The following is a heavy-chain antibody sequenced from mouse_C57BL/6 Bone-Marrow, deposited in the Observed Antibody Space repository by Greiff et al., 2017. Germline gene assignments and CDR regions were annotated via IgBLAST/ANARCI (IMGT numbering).Heavy chain of an antibody. CDR1: GYTFTDYY. D-gene: IGHD1-1*01. CDR3: ARRAYGSSYDY. J-gene: IGHJ2*01. CDR2: IHPNNGGT. V-gene: IGHV1-18*01. Sequence: VQLQQSGPELVKPGASVKIPCKASGYTFTDYYMDWVKQSHGKSLEWIGDIHPNNGGTIYNQKFKGKATLTVDKSSSTAYMELRSLTSEDTAVYYCARRAYGSSYDYWGQGTTLTVSS.